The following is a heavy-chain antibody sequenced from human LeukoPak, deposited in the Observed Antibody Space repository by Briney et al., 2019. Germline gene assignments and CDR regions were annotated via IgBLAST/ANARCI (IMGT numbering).Heavy chain of an antibody. J-gene: IGHJ6*03. CDR1: GYTFTSYG. V-gene: IGHV1-18*01. D-gene: IGHD7-27*01. Sequence: GASVKVSCKASGYTFTSYGISWVRQAPGQGLEWMGWISAYNGNTNYAQKLQGRVTMTTDTSTSTAYMELRSLRSDDTAVYYCARDSGSDYYSYMDVWGKGTTVTVSS. CDR3: ARDSGSDYYSYMDV. CDR2: ISAYNGNT.